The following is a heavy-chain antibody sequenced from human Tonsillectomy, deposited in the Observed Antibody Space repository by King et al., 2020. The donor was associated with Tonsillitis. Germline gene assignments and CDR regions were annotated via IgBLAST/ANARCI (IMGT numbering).Heavy chain of an antibody. Sequence: VQLVESGGGLVQPGGSLKLSCAASGFTFSGSAMHWVRQASGKGLEWVGRIRTKANSYAKAYAASVKGRFTISRDDSKNTAYLQMSSLKTEDAAVYYCTTVYIVAHDAFDMGGQGTMVTASS. CDR2: IRTKANSYAK. J-gene: IGHJ3*02. CDR1: GFTFSGSA. CDR3: TTVYIVAHDAFDM. D-gene: IGHD5-12*01. V-gene: IGHV3-73*02.